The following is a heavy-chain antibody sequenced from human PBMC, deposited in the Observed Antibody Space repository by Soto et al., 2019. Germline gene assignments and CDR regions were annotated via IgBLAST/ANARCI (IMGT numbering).Heavy chain of an antibody. CDR1: GVSISSGGYS. V-gene: IGHV4-30-2*01. J-gene: IGHJ4*02. CDR2: IYHSGST. CDR3: ARAGGLGAVAVDY. Sequence: SETLSLTCAVSGVSISSGGYSWSWIRQPPGKGLEWIGYIYHSGSTYYNPSLKSRVTISVDRSKNQFSLKQSSVTAADTAVYYCARAGGLGAVAVDYWGQGTLVTVS. D-gene: IGHD6-19*01.